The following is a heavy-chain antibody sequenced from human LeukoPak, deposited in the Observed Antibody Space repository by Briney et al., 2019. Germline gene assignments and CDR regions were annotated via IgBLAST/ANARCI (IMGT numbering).Heavy chain of an antibody. CDR2: ISGDAGRT. Sequence: GGTLRLSCAASGFTFSSYGMNWVRQAPGKGLEWVSGISGDAGRTYYADSVKGRFTIYRDNSKNTLYLQMNSLGAEDTAVYYCATYGSGTSSFDYWGQGTLVTVSS. D-gene: IGHD3-10*01. J-gene: IGHJ4*02. CDR1: GFTFSSYG. V-gene: IGHV3-23*01. CDR3: ATYGSGTSSFDY.